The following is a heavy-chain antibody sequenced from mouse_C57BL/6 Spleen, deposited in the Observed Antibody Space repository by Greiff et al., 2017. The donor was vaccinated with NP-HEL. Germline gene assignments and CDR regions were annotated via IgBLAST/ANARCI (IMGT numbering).Heavy chain of an antibody. D-gene: IGHD1-1*01. J-gene: IGHJ2*01. Sequence: QVQLQQPGAELVKPGASVKLSCKASGYTFTSYWMHWVKQRPGQGLEWIGMIHPNSGSTNYNEKFKSKATLTVDKSSSTAYMQLSSLTSEDSAVYYCARSEGITTPDYWGQGTTLTVSS. CDR3: ARSEGITTPDY. CDR1: GYTFTSYW. CDR2: IHPNSGST. V-gene: IGHV1-64*01.